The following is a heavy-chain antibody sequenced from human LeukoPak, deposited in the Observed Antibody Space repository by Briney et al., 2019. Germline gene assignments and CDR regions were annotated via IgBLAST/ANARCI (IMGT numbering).Heavy chain of an antibody. CDR1: GGSLSGSF. CDR2: INHSGYT. CDR3: AKTRAGYIVA. D-gene: IGHD5-24*01. V-gene: IGHV4-34*01. Sequence: SETLSLTCAVSGGSLSGSFWSWIRQPRGKGLEWIGEINHSGYTNYKPSLKSRVTISVDTSKNQLSLNLTSVTAADTAFYYCAKTRAGYIVAWGPGSLVTVPS. J-gene: IGHJ5*02.